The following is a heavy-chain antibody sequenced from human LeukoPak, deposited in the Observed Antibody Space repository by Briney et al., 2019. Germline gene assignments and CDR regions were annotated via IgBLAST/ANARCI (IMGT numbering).Heavy chain of an antibody. D-gene: IGHD2-21*02. CDR3: ARVESVTATLDY. V-gene: IGHV1-46*01. Sequence: ASVKVSCKASGYTCTSYYMHWVRQAPGQGLEWMGIINPSGGSTSYAQKFQGRVTMTRDTSTSTVYMELSSLRSEDTAVYYCARVESVTATLDYWGQGTLVTVSS. CDR1: GYTCTSYY. J-gene: IGHJ4*02. CDR2: INPSGGST.